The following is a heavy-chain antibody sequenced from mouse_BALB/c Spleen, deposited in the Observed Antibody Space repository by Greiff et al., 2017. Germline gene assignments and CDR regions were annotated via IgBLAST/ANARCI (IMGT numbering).Heavy chain of an antibody. D-gene: IGHD3-1*01. CDR2: IYPGSGNT. V-gene: IGHV1-77*01. CDR1: GYTFTDYY. CDR3: ARSGSPYAMDY. J-gene: IGHJ4*01. Sequence: QVQLQQSGAELARPGASVKLSCKASGYTFTDYYINWVKQRTGQGLEWIGEIYPGSGNTYYNEKFKGKATLTADKSSSTAYMQLSSLTSEDSAVYFCARSGSPYAMDYRGQGTSVTVSS.